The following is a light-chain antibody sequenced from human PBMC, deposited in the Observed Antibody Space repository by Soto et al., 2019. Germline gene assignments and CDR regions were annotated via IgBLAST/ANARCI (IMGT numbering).Light chain of an antibody. CDR2: GAS. CDR1: HSVSSTY. Sequence: PGERATLSCRASHSVSSTYLAWYQQKPGQAPRLLIYGASSRATGIPDRFSGSGSGTDFTLTISSLEPEDFAVYYCQKYGGSPPYTFGQGTQLEIK. V-gene: IGKV3-20*01. CDR3: QKYGGSPPYT. J-gene: IGKJ2*01.